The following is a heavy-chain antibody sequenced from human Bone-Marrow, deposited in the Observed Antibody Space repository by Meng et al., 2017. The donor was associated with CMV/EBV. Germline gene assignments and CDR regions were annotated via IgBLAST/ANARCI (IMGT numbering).Heavy chain of an antibody. Sequence: ASVKVSCKASGYTFTRYDINWVRQATGQGPEWMGWMNPNSGNTGYAQKIQGRVTFTRDTSTSTAYMELRRLTSEDTAVYYCARVLIEVEPVGREYKDYNYGMDVWGQGTTVTVSS. CDR2: MNPNSGNT. CDR1: GYTFTRYD. V-gene: IGHV1-8*03. CDR3: ARVLIEVEPVGREYKDYNYGMDV. D-gene: IGHD2-2*01. J-gene: IGHJ6*02.